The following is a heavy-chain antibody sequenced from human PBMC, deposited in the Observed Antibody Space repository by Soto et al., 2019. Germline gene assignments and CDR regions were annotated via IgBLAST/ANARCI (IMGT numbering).Heavy chain of an antibody. J-gene: IGHJ2*01. CDR2: IWYDGSNK. V-gene: IGHV3-33*01. CDR1: GFTFSSYG. D-gene: IGHD3-3*01. Sequence: ESGGGVVQPGRSLRLSCAASGFTFSSYGMHWVRQAPGKGLEWVAVIWYDGSNKYYADSVKGRFTISRDNSKNTLYLQMNSLRAEDTAVYYCARAGTPYDFWSGYPAKTGYFDLWGRGTLVTVSS. CDR3: ARAGTPYDFWSGYPAKTGYFDL.